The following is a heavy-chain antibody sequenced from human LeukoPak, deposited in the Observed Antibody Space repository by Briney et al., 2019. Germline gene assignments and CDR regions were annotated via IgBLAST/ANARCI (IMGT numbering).Heavy chain of an antibody. CDR1: GGSISSYY. V-gene: IGHV4-59*01. CDR2: IYYSGST. J-gene: IGHJ3*02. Sequence: KPSETLSLTCTVSGGSISSYYWSWIRQPPGKGLEWIGYIYYSGSTKYNPSLKSRVTISVDTSKNQFSLKLSSVTAADTALYYCARGYCIGGICYHDGFDMWGQGTMVTVSS. D-gene: IGHD2-15*01. CDR3: ARGYCIGGICYHDGFDM.